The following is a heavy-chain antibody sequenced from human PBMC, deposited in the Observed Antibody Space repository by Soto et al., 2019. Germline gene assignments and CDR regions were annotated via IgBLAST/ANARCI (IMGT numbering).Heavy chain of an antibody. CDR3: ARGDYEYVWGSYRNWFDP. CDR1: GGSVSSGSYY. Sequence: SETLSLTCTVSGGSVSSGSYYWSWIRQPPGKGLEWIGYIYYSGSTNYNPSLKSRVTISVDTSKNQFSLKLSSVTAAATAVYYCARGDYEYVWGSYRNWFDPWGQGTLVTVSS. J-gene: IGHJ5*02. D-gene: IGHD3-16*02. CDR2: IYYSGST. V-gene: IGHV4-61*01.